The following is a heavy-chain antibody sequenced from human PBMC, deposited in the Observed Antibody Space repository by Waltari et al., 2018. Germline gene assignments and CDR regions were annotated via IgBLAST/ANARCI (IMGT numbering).Heavy chain of an antibody. D-gene: IGHD4-17*01. CDR1: GFTFSRYA. CDR2: ISYDENTR. J-gene: IGHJ5*02. Sequence: QVQLVASGGGVVQPGRSLRLSCSGSGFTFSRYALHWLRQAPGKGLEWVAVISYDENTRHYANSVKGRFTISRDNSKSTVYLQMVSLSAEDTAIYYCARDALGDYSNWFDPWGQGTRVTVSS. CDR3: ARDALGDYSNWFDP. V-gene: IGHV3-30*01.